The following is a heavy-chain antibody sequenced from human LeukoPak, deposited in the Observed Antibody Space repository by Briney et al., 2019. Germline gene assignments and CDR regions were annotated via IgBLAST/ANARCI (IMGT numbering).Heavy chain of an antibody. J-gene: IGHJ4*02. CDR3: TTAKIAVFGVVRYYFDY. CDR1: GFTFSSYW. D-gene: IGHD3-3*01. Sequence: PGGSLRLSCAASGFTFSSYWMHWVRQAPGKGLEWVGFIRGKGYGGTTEYAASVKGRFTISRDDSKSIAYLQMNSLKAEDTAVYYCTTAKIAVFGVVRYYFDYWGQGTLVTVSS. CDR2: IRGKGYGGTT. V-gene: IGHV3-49*04.